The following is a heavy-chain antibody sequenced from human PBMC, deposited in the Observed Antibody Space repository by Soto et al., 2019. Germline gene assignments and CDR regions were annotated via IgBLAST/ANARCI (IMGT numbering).Heavy chain of an antibody. CDR3: VRGGIAGNWFDP. CDR2: IFHSGST. CDR1: GGSITSGGFY. D-gene: IGHD6-13*01. Sequence: SETRSLTCTISGGSITSGGFYWSWIRHHPGKGLEWIAYIFHSGSTDYNPSLKSRVTISADTSKNQFSLKLTFVTAADTAVYYCVRGGIAGNWFDPWGQGTLVTVSS. J-gene: IGHJ5*02. V-gene: IGHV4-31*03.